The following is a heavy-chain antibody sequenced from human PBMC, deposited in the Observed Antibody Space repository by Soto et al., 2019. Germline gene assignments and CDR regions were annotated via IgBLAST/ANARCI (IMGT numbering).Heavy chain of an antibody. CDR3: VRGVRYYYYGMDV. D-gene: IGHD3-10*01. CDR1: GFTFSSYE. J-gene: IGHJ6*02. V-gene: IGHV3-48*03. CDR2: ISSSGSTI. Sequence: VGSLRLSCAASGFTFSSYEMNWVRQAPGNGLEWVSYISSSGSTIYYADSVKGRFTISRDNAKNSLYLQMNSLRAEDTAVYYSVRGVRYYYYGMDVWGQGTAVTVSS.